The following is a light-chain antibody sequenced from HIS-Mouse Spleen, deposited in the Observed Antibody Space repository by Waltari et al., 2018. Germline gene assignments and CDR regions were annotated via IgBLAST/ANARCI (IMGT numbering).Light chain of an antibody. J-gene: IGLJ2*01. CDR3: YSTDSSGNHRV. CDR1: ALPKKS. Sequence: SYELKQPPSVSVSPRQTARITCAGDALPKKSAYWYQQKSGQAPMLVINEDSKRPSGIPDRFSGSSSGTMATLTISGAQVEDEADYYCYSTDSSGNHRVFGGGTKLTVL. V-gene: IGLV3-10*01. CDR2: EDS.